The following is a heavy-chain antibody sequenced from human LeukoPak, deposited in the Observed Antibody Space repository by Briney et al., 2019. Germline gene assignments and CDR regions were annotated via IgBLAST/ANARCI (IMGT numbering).Heavy chain of an antibody. D-gene: IGHD6-19*01. CDR3: ARGSSAIEY. V-gene: IGHV3-7*01. J-gene: IGHJ4*02. Sequence: GGSLRLLCAASGFTFSSQWMSWVRQAPGKGLEWVGNKKKDGSEKNYVDSVKGRFTISRDNGKNSLYLQMNSLRVEDTAVYYCARGSSAIEYWGQGTLVTVSS. CDR2: KKKDGSEK. CDR1: GFTFSSQW.